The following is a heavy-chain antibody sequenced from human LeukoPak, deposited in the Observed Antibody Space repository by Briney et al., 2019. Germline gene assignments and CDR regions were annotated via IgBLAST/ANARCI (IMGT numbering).Heavy chain of an antibody. J-gene: IGHJ4*02. Sequence: SETLSLTCTVSGGSISSSSYYWGWIRQPPGKGLEWIGSIYYSGSTYYNPSLKSRVTISVDTSKNQFSLKLSSVTAADTAVYYCATSRPVAGRSFGYWGQGTLVTVSS. V-gene: IGHV4-39*07. CDR1: GGSISSSSYY. D-gene: IGHD6-19*01. CDR2: IYYSGST. CDR3: ATSRPVAGRSFGY.